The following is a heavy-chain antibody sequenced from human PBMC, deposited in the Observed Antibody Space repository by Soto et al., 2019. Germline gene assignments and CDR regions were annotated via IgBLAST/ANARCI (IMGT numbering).Heavy chain of an antibody. CDR2: IYPDDSDT. V-gene: IGHV5-51*01. CDR3: AKVSPEINWNDFDY. D-gene: IGHD1-1*01. CDR1: GFNFPTFW. Sequence: GESLKISCKHSGFNFPTFWIAWVRQMPGKGLEWMGTIYPDDSDTRYSPSFQGQVTISADKSIQTAYLQWGSLKASDSALYYCAKVSPEINWNDFDYWGQGTPVTVSS. J-gene: IGHJ4*02.